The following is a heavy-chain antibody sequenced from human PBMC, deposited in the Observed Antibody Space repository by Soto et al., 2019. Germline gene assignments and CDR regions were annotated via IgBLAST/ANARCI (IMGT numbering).Heavy chain of an antibody. CDR3: AGQYSSSSVEF. D-gene: IGHD6-6*01. J-gene: IGHJ4*02. Sequence: GGSLRLSCAASGFTFSDYYMNWIRQAPGKGLEWVSYISSGAITIYYADSVKGRFTISRDNAKNSLYLQMNSLRAEDTAVYYCAGQYSSSSVEFWGQGTLVTVSS. V-gene: IGHV3-11*01. CDR1: GFTFSDYY. CDR2: ISSGAITI.